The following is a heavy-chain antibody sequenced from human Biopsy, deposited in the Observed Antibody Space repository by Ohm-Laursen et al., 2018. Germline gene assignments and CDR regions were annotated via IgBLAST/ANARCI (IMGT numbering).Heavy chain of an antibody. Sequence: GSLRLSCSASGFTFRNYALTWVRQAPGTVLEWVSAIGGGGSPTLYADSVKGRFTISRDDSKNTLYLQMNSLRVEDTAVYFCSKLGGDPAPFDRASDVWSRGTKVTVSS. CDR2: IGGGGSPT. D-gene: IGHD2-21*02. CDR3: SKLGGDPAPFDRASDV. CDR1: GFTFRNYA. J-gene: IGHJ3*01. V-gene: IGHV3-23*01.